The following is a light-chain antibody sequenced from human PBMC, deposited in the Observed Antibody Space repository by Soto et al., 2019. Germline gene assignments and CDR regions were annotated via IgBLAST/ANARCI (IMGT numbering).Light chain of an antibody. CDR2: GAS. CDR3: QQYCCSPPT. CDR1: QSVNKNF. Sequence: EIVLTQSPGTLSLSPGERATLSCRASQSVNKNFIAWYQQKPGQAPRLLINGASSRATGIPDRFSVGGSGTYFPFTINTLEPEDLAVYFGQQYCCSPPTFGGGTKVASK. V-gene: IGKV3-20*01. J-gene: IGKJ4*01.